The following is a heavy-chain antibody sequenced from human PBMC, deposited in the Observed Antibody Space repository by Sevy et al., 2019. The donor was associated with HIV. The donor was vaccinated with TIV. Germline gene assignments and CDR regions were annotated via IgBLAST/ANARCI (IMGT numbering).Heavy chain of an antibody. Sequence: GESLKISCKGSGYSFTSYWIGWVRQMPGKCLEWMGIIYPGDSDTRYSPSFQGQVTITTDKSISTAYLEWCSLKASDTAMYYCAGDGGYCSSTGCYRASAANAFDIWGQGTMVTVSS. CDR3: AGDGGYCSSTGCYRASAANAFDI. CDR1: GYSFTSYW. D-gene: IGHD2-2*02. V-gene: IGHV5-51*01. J-gene: IGHJ3*02. CDR2: IYPGDSDT.